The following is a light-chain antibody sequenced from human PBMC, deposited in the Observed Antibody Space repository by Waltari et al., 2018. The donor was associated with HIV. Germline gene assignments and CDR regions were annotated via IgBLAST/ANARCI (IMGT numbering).Light chain of an antibody. J-gene: IGKJ4*01. V-gene: IGKV3-11*01. CDR1: ESVSRY. CDR3: QQRTTWPPGLT. Sequence: EIVLTQSPATLSLSPGEGATLSCRASESVSRYVAWYQQNPGQPPRLLIYDASNRASGVPARFRGSGSGTDFTLTISRLEPEDFAVYYCQQRTTWPPGLTFGGGTKVEI. CDR2: DAS.